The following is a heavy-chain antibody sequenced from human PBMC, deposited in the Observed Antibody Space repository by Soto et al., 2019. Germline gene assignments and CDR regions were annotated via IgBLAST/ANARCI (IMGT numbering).Heavy chain of an antibody. CDR1: GGSISSSIYY. CDR2: IYYSGST. J-gene: IGHJ3*02. D-gene: IGHD3-3*01. Sequence: PSETLSLTCTVSGGSISSSIYYWGWIRQPPGKGLEWIGSIYYSGSTYYNPSLKSRVTISVDTSKNQFSLKLSSVTAADTAVYYCARQPLGDFWSGYAYAFDIWGQGTMVTVS. V-gene: IGHV4-39*01. CDR3: ARQPLGDFWSGYAYAFDI.